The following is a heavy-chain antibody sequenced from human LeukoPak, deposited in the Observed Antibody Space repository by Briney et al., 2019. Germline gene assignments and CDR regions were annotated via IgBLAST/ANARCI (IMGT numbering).Heavy chain of an antibody. J-gene: IGHJ6*02. CDR3: ASALVAAAIYYYGMDV. CDR1: GFTFSSYS. V-gene: IGHV3-21*01. Sequence: GGSLRLSCAASGFTFSSYSMNWVRQAPGKGLEWVSSISSSSSYIYYADSVKGRFTISRDNAKNSLYLQMNSLRAEDTAVYYCASALVAAAIYYYGMDVWGQGTTVTVSS. D-gene: IGHD2-15*01. CDR2: ISSSSSYI.